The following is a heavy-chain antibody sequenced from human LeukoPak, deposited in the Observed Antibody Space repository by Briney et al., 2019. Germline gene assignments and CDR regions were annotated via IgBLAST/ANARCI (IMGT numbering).Heavy chain of an antibody. J-gene: IGHJ6*02. CDR2: IRSNSRGI. CDR1: GFTFNTYW. D-gene: IGHD1-1*01. V-gene: IGHV3-21*06. Sequence: GGSLLLSCVASGFTFNTYWMNWGRRAPGEGLESVSSIRSNSRGINYADSVKGRFTISRDNDKNTVFLEMNSLRAEDTAVYYCARDGASIDDQYYGLDVWGQGTTVTVFS. CDR3: ARDGASIDDQYYGLDV.